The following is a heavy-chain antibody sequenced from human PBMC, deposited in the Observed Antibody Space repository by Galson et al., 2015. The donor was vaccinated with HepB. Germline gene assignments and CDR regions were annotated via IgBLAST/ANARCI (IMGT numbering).Heavy chain of an antibody. J-gene: IGHJ4*02. V-gene: IGHV3-9*01. CDR1: GFTFDDYA. CDR3: AKEYYYDSSGYYLSPFDY. CDR2: ISWNSGSI. Sequence: SLRLSCAASGFTFDDYAMHWVRQAPGKGLEWVSGISWNSGSIGYADSVKGRFTISRDNAKNSLYLQMNSLRAEDTALYYRAKEYYYDSSGYYLSPFDYWGQGTLVTVSS. D-gene: IGHD3-22*01.